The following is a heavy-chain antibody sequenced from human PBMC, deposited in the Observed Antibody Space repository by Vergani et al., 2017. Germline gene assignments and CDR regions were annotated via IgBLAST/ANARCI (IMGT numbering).Heavy chain of an antibody. D-gene: IGHD5-18*01. CDR2: IRNKAYGGTT. CDR1: GFSFGDYA. V-gene: IGHV3-49*04. J-gene: IGHJ4*02. CDR3: SRGRGYSFGYSDS. Sequence: EVQLVESGGGLVPPGRSLRLSCAASGFSFGDYAMTWVRQAPWKGLGWVAFIRNKAYGGTTEYAASVKGRFTISRDDSKRLAYLQLSGLKTEDTAVYFCSRGRGYSFGYSDSWGQGTLVTVSS.